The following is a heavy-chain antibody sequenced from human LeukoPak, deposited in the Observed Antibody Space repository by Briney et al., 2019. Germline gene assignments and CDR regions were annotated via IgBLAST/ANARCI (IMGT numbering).Heavy chain of an antibody. CDR1: GYTFTRYG. Sequence: ASVEVSCKASGYTFTRYGISWVRQAPGQGLEWMGWISAYNGNTNYAQKLQGRVTMTTDTSTSTAYMELRSLRSDDTAVYYCARVLADGPVQYFDYWGQGTLVTVSS. V-gene: IGHV1-18*01. CDR3: ARVLADGPVQYFDY. J-gene: IGHJ4*02. CDR2: ISAYNGNT. D-gene: IGHD5-24*01.